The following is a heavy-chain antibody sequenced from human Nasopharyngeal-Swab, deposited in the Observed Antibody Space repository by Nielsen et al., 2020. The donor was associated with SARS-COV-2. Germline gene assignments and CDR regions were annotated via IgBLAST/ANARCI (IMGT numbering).Heavy chain of an antibody. CDR2: IWYDGSNK. Sequence: GESLKISCAASGFTFSSYGMHWVRQAPGKGLEWVAVIWYDGSNKYYADSVKGRFTISRDNSKNTLYLQMNSLRAEDTAVYYCAREHAGATYERAAFDIWGQGTMVTVSS. CDR3: AREHAGATYERAAFDI. J-gene: IGHJ3*02. D-gene: IGHD1-26*01. CDR1: GFTFSSYG. V-gene: IGHV3-33*01.